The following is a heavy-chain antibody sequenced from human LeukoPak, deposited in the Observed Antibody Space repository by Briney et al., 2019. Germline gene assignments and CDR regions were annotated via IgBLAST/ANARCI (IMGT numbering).Heavy chain of an antibody. D-gene: IGHD5-12*01. Sequence: GGSLRLSCAASGFTFSSYGMHWVRQAPGKGLEWVAVIWYDGSNKYYADSVKGRFTISRDNSKNTLYLQMKSLRAEDTAVYYCAREDIVATSPYYCYYGMDVWGQGTTVTVSS. V-gene: IGHV3-33*01. CDR2: IWYDGSNK. CDR3: AREDIVATSPYYCYYGMDV. CDR1: GFTFSSYG. J-gene: IGHJ6*02.